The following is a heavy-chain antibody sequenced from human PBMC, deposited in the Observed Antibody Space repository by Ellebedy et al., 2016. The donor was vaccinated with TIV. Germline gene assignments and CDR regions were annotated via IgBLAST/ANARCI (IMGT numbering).Heavy chain of an antibody. J-gene: IGHJ6*02. D-gene: IGHD6-13*01. CDR2: INHSGST. Sequence: MPSETLSLTCAVYGGSFSGHHWTWIRQSPGKGLEWIGGINHSGSTTYNPSLQRRVTISVDTSKNQFSLRLSSVTAADTDVYYCARVVGGTPRALHSSSELETTDHYYIMDVWGQGTKVTVSS. CDR1: GGSFSGHH. V-gene: IGHV4-34*01. CDR3: ARVVGGTPRALHSSSELETTDHYYIMDV.